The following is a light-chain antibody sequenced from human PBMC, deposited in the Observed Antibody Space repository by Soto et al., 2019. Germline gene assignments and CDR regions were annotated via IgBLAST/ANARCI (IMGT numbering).Light chain of an antibody. Sequence: QSVLTQPASVSGSPGQSITISCTGTSSDVGSYNYVSWYQQHPGKAPKLMIYDVSDRPSGVSIRFSGSKSGNTASLTISGLQAEEEADYYCSSYTSSSTPYVFGTGTKLTVL. CDR3: SSYTSSSTPYV. V-gene: IGLV2-14*01. J-gene: IGLJ1*01. CDR1: SSDVGSYNY. CDR2: DVS.